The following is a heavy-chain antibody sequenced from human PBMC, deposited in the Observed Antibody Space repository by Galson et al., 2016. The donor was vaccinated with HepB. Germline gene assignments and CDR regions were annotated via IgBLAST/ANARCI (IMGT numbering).Heavy chain of an antibody. Sequence: SVKVSCKASGGTFNSYAISWVRQAPGQGLEWMGGIIPFFGTAHYAQKFQGRVTITADGSTSTAYMELSSLRSQDTAVYYCARGADGGWGGKDYYYGMDVWGQGTTVTVSS. J-gene: IGHJ6*02. CDR1: GGTFNSYA. CDR2: IIPFFGTA. CDR3: ARGADGGWGGKDYYYGMDV. V-gene: IGHV1-69*13. D-gene: IGHD1-1*01.